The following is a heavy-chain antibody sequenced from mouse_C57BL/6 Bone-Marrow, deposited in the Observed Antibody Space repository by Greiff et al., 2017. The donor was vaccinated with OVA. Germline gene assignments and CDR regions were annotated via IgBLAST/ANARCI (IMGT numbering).Heavy chain of an antibody. D-gene: IGHD2-5*01. Sequence: EVKLEESGGGLVKPGGSLKLSCAASGFTFSSYAMSWVRQTPEKRLEWVATISDGGSYTYYPDNVKGRFTISRDNAKNNLYLQMNHLKSEDTAMYYCARDTIVTPWFAYWGQGTLVTVSA. J-gene: IGHJ3*01. CDR3: ARDTIVTPWFAY. CDR2: ISDGGSYT. CDR1: GFTFSSYA. V-gene: IGHV5-4*01.